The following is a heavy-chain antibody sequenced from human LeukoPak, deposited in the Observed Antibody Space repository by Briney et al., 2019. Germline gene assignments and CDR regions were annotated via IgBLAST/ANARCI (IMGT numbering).Heavy chain of an antibody. Sequence: GGSLRLSCAASGFTFSSYWMGWVRQAPGKGLEWVANIKQDGSEKYYVDSVKGRFTISRDNAKNSLYLQMNSLRAEDTAVYYCARIYDEDAFDIWGQGTMVTVSS. CDR3: ARIYDEDAFDI. J-gene: IGHJ3*02. D-gene: IGHD3-3*01. CDR1: GFTFSSYW. CDR2: IKQDGSEK. V-gene: IGHV3-7*01.